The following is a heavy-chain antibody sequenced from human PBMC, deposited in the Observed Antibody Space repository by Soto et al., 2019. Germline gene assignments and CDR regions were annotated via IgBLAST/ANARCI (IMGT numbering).Heavy chain of an antibody. CDR2: INPNGGST. V-gene: IGHV1-46*03. D-gene: IGHD6-6*01. CDR3: TRGLASGDY. CDR1: GYIFTNFY. Sequence: QVQLVQPGAEVKKPGASVKFSCKASGYIFTNFYIHCVRQAPGQGLEWIGIINPNGGSTNYAQNFQGRVTMTRDTSTSTVYMDLSSLRSEDTAVYYCTRGLASGDYWGQGPLITVAS. J-gene: IGHJ4*02.